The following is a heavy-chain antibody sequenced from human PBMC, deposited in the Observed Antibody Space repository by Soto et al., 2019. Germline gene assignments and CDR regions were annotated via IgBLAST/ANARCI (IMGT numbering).Heavy chain of an antibody. J-gene: IGHJ4*02. D-gene: IGHD6-19*01. CDR1: GYTLTELS. CDR2: FDPEDGET. V-gene: IGHV1-24*01. Sequence: ASVKVSCKVSGYTLTELSMHWVRQAPGKGLEWMGGFDPEDGETIYAQKFQGRVTMTEDISTDTAYMELSSLRSEDTAVYYCATSYSSGWYYFDYWGQGTLVTVSS. CDR3: ATSYSSGWYYFDY.